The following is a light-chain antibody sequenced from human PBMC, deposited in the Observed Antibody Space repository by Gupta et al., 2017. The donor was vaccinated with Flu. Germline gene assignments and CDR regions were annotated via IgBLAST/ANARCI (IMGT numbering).Light chain of an antibody. CDR1: KSVDSRY. V-gene: IGKV3-20*01. J-gene: IGKJ1*01. CDR3: QQYSSIPQT. Sequence: ERAARSCRGSKSVDSRYLAWYQQNPGQAPRLLMYGASNRATGIPDRFTGSGSGTDFTLTISRLEPEDIAVYYCQQYSSIPQTFGQGTKVEIK. CDR2: GAS.